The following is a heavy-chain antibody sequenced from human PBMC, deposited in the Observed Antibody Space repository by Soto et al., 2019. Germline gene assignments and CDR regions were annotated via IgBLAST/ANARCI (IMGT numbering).Heavy chain of an antibody. CDR2: ISSSSSTI. CDR3: ARASMVSYYYYMDV. CDR1: GFTFSSYS. V-gene: IGHV3-48*01. J-gene: IGHJ6*03. Sequence: GGSLRLSCAASGFTFSSYSMNWVRQAPGKGLEWVSYISSSSSTIYYADSVKGRFTISRDNAKNSLYLQMNSLRAEDTAVYYCARASMVSYYYYMDVWGKGTTVTSP. D-gene: IGHD5-18*01.